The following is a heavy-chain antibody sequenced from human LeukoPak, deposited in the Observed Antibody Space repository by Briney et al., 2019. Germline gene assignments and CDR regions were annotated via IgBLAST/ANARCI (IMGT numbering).Heavy chain of an antibody. CDR2: IWYDGSNK. J-gene: IGHJ4*02. Sequence: GRPLRLSCAASGFTFSSYGMHWVRQAPGKGLEWVAVIWYDGSNKYHADSVKGRFTISRDNSKNTLYLQMNSLRAEDTAVYYCARDGIAVAGHFDYWGQGTLVTVSS. D-gene: IGHD6-19*01. CDR3: ARDGIAVAGHFDY. CDR1: GFTFSSYG. V-gene: IGHV3-33*08.